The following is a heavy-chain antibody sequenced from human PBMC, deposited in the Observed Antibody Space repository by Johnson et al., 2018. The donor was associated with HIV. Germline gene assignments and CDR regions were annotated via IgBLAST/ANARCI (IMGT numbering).Heavy chain of an antibody. J-gene: IGHJ3*02. CDR2: IRYDGSKK. D-gene: IGHD5-12*01. CDR1: GFRFSNYA. V-gene: IGHV3-33*08. CDR3: ARGCYSGYLGGHDAFDI. Sequence: QMLLVESGGGVVQPGRSLRLSCAASGFRFSNYALHWVRQAPGKGLAWVALIRYDGSKKYYADSVTGRFTISRYNSKNTMDLQMNSLSAEDTAVYYCARGCYSGYLGGHDAFDIWGQGTMVTVSS.